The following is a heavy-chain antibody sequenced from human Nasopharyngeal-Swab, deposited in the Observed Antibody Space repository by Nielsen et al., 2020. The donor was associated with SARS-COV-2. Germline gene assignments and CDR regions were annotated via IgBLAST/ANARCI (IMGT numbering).Heavy chain of an antibody. J-gene: IGHJ5*01. V-gene: IGHV4-34*01. CDR3: ARAGWHTPYVDS. D-gene: IGHD2-15*01. Sequence: WIRQPPGKGLEWIGEIDHSGNSNYNSSLKSRVTVSVDTSKNQFSLHVKSLTAADSAVYYCARAGWHTPYVDSWGQGTRVTVPS. CDR2: IDHSGNS.